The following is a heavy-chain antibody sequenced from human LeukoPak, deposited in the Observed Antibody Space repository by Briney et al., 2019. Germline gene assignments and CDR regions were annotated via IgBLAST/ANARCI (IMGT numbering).Heavy chain of an antibody. CDR1: GGSISSYY. CDR3: ARVMTCIAAAGSCYYYSMDV. J-gene: IGHJ6*03. V-gene: IGHV4-59*12. CDR2: IYYSGYT. Sequence: PSQTLSLTCTVSGGSISSYYWSWIRQPPGKGLEWIGYIYYSGYTNYNPSLKSRVTISVDTSKNQFSLKLSSVTAADTAVYYCARVMTCIAAAGSCYYYSMDVWGKGTTVTVSS. D-gene: IGHD6-13*01.